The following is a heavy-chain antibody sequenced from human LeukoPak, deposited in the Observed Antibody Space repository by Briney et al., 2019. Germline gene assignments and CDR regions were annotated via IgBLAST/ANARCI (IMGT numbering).Heavy chain of an antibody. V-gene: IGHV3-30*02. J-gene: IGHJ4*02. CDR2: IRYDGSNK. Sequence: PGGSLRLSCAASGFTFSSYAMSWVRQAPGKGLEWVAFIRYDGSNKYYADSVKGRFTISRDNSKNTLYLQMNSLRAEDTAVYYCVKDSKRWKTYYYESGSHYFDYWGQGTLVTVSS. D-gene: IGHD3-10*01. CDR1: GFTFSSYA. CDR3: VKDSKRWKTYYYESGSHYFDY.